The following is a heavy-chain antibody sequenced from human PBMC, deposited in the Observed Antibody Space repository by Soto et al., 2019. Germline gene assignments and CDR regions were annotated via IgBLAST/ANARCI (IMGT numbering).Heavy chain of an antibody. CDR2: IWHDGSKT. D-gene: IGHD1-20*01. CDR3: VTGIEGY. CDR1: GFTFENFG. Sequence: QVQMVQSGGGVVQPGRSLRLSCTAYGFTFENFGMHWVRQAPGKGLEWVAVIWHDGSKTQYGDSVKGRFIISRDNSKNTVYLQLNSLRAEDTAIYYCVTGIEGYWGQGTLVTVSS. J-gene: IGHJ4*02. V-gene: IGHV3-33*03.